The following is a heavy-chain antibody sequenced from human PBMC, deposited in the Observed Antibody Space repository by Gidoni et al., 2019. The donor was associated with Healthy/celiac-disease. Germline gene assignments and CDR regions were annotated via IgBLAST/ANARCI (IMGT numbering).Heavy chain of an antibody. CDR1: GFTFSSYG. D-gene: IGHD6-19*01. CDR2: IWYDGSNK. Sequence: QVQLVESGGGVVQPGRSLRLSCAASGFTFSSYGMHWVRQAPGKGLEWVAVIWYDGSNKYYADSVKGRFTISRDNSKNTLYLQMNSLRAEDTAVYYCARGVRPLAQIAVAGYFDYWGQGTLVTVSS. V-gene: IGHV3-33*01. CDR3: ARGVRPLAQIAVAGYFDY. J-gene: IGHJ4*02.